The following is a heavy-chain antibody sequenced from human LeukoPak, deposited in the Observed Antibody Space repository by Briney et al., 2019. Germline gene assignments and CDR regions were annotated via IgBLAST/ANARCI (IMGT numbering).Heavy chain of an antibody. CDR3: ARVRHSSGWYDFDY. CDR1: GFTLSDYY. V-gene: IGHV3-11*04. CDR2: ISSSGTNT. D-gene: IGHD6-19*01. Sequence: NPGGSLRLSCAAAGFTLSDYYMSWIRQAPGQGLEWVSCISSSGTNTNYADSVKVRFTISRDNAKNSVHLQMNSLRAEDTAVYYCARVRHSSGWYDFDYWGQGTLVTVSS. J-gene: IGHJ4*02.